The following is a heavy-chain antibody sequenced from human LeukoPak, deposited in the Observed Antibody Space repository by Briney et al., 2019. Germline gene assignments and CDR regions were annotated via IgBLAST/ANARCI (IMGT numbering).Heavy chain of an antibody. J-gene: IGHJ3*02. CDR1: GDSVSSNSAA. Sequence: SQTLSLSCAISGDSVSSNSAAWNWIRQSPSRGLEWLGRTYYRSKWYNDYAVSVKSRITINPDTSKNQFSLQLNSVTPEDTAVYYCARARSSGWSPLDAFDIWGQGTMVTVSS. CDR2: TYYRSKWYN. D-gene: IGHD6-19*01. V-gene: IGHV6-1*01. CDR3: ARARSSGWSPLDAFDI.